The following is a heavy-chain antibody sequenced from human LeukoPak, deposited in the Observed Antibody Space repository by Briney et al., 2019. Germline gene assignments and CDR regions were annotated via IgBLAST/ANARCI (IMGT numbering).Heavy chain of an antibody. Sequence: PGGSLRLSCTVSGFTVSSNSMSWVRQAPGKGLEWVSYISSSGSTIYYADSVKGRFTISRDNAKNSLYLQMNSLRAEDTAVYYCARAVYDEDCSSTSCSPWGQGTLVTVSS. V-gene: IGHV3-11*01. J-gene: IGHJ5*02. CDR3: ARAVYDEDCSSTSCSP. D-gene: IGHD2-2*01. CDR1: GFTVSSNS. CDR2: ISSSGSTI.